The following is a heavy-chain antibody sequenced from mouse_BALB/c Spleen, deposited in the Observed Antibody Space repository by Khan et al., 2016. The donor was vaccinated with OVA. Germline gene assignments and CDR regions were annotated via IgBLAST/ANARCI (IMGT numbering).Heavy chain of an antibody. Sequence: VQLQQSGAELVRPGASVKLSCKASGYTFSDYYINWVKQRTGQGLEWIGEIYPGRGNTYYNEKFKGKATLTEDKPSSTAYMQFSSLTSEDSAVCCCSRSEIGSFLYWGQGTLVTVS. D-gene: IGHD2-2*01. V-gene: IGHV1-76*01. CDR1: GYTFSDYY. J-gene: IGHJ3*01. CDR3: SRSEIGSFLY. CDR2: IYPGRGNT.